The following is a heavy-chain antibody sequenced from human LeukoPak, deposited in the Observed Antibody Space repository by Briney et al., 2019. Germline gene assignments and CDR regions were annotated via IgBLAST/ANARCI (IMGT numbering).Heavy chain of an antibody. CDR2: ISAYNGNT. Sequence: ASVKVSCKASGYTFTSYGISWVRQAPGQGLEWMGWISAYNGNTNYAQKFQGRVTITADESTSTAYMELSSLRSEDTAVYYCARDSSDCSSTSCSLRAFDYWGQGTLVTVSS. D-gene: IGHD2-2*01. J-gene: IGHJ4*02. V-gene: IGHV1-18*01. CDR3: ARDSSDCSSTSCSLRAFDY. CDR1: GYTFTSYG.